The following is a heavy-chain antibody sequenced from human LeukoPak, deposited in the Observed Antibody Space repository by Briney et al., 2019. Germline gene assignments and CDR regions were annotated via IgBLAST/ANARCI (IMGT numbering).Heavy chain of an antibody. J-gene: IGHJ3*02. D-gene: IGHD3-10*01. Sequence: SETLSLTCTVSGGSISSYYWSWIRQPPGKGLEWIGYIYYSGSTNYNPSHKSRVTISVDTSKNQFSLKLSSVTAADTAVYYCASRITMVRGVIPDAFDIWGQGTMVTVSS. CDR3: ASRITMVRGVIPDAFDI. CDR2: IYYSGST. CDR1: GGSISSYY. V-gene: IGHV4-59*01.